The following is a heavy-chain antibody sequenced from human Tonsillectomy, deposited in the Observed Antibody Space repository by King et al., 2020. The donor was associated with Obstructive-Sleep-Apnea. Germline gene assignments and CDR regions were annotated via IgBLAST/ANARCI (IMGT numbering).Heavy chain of an antibody. Sequence: VQLVESGGGLVQPGGSLRLSCAASGFTFSSYWMHWVRQAPGKGLVWVSRINSDGSSTSYADSVKGRFTIPRDNAKNTLYLQMNSLRAEDTAVYYCARDRSYYYDSSGYNNWFDPWGQGTLVTVSS. J-gene: IGHJ5*02. V-gene: IGHV3-74*01. CDR1: GFTFSSYW. D-gene: IGHD3-22*01. CDR3: ARDRSYYYDSSGYNNWFDP. CDR2: INSDGSST.